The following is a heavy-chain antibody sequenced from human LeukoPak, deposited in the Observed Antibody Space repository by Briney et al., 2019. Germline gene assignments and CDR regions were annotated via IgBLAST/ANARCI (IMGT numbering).Heavy chain of an antibody. CDR2: ISGGGGTT. V-gene: IGHV3-23*01. Sequence: GGSLRLSCAASGFTFSGSAMSWVRQAPGKGLEWVSDISGGGGTTYYADSVRVRFTISRDNSKNTLYLQMNSLRDEDTAVYYCAVCLSRSSCYLFDYWGQGTLVTVSS. CDR1: GFTFSGSA. CDR3: AVCLSRSSCYLFDY. D-gene: IGHD2-2*01. J-gene: IGHJ4*02.